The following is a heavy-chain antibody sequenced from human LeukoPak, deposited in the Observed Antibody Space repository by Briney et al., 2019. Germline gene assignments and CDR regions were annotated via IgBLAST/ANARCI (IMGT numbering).Heavy chain of an antibody. CDR3: ARGWRPAATVDY. V-gene: IGHV4-59*01. Sequence: SETLSLTCTVSGGSISSYYWIWIRQPPGKGLEWIGYIYYSGSTNYNPSLKSRVTISVDTSKNQFSLKLSSVTAADTAVYYCARGWRPAATVDYWGQGTLVTVSS. CDR1: GGSISSYY. CDR2: IYYSGST. J-gene: IGHJ4*02. D-gene: IGHD2-2*01.